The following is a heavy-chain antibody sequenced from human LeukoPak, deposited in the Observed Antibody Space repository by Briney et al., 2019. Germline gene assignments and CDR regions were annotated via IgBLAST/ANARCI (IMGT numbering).Heavy chain of an antibody. D-gene: IGHD4-17*01. CDR3: ARHDYGDYGAFDI. J-gene: IGHJ3*02. CDR2: IYYSGST. V-gene: IGHV4-30-4*01. CDR1: GGSISSGDYY. Sequence: SETLSLTCTVPGGSISSGDYYWSWIRQPPGKGLEWIGYIYYSGSTYYNTSLKSRVTISADTSKNQFPLKLSSVTAADTAVYYCARHDYGDYGAFDIWGQGTMVTVSS.